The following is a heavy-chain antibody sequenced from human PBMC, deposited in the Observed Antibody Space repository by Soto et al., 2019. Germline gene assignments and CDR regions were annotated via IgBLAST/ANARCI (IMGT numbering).Heavy chain of an antibody. J-gene: IGHJ5*02. D-gene: IGHD3-22*01. CDR1: GDSVSSNSAA. V-gene: IGHV6-1*01. CDR3: ARATYYYDSSGYYWGEPFDP. Sequence: SQTLSLTCVISGDSVSSNSAAWNWIRQSPSRGLEWLGRTYYRSKWYNDYAVSVKSRITINPDTSKNQFSLQLSSVTAADTAVYYCARATYYYDSSGYYWGEPFDPWGQGTLVTVSS. CDR2: TYYRSKWYN.